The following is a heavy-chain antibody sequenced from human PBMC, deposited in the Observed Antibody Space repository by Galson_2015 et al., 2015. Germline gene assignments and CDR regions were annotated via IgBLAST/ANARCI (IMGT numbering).Heavy chain of an antibody. CDR2: IEQDGSEK. D-gene: IGHD6-19*01. V-gene: IGHV3-7*01. CDR1: GFTFSSYG. Sequence: SLRLSCAASGFTFSSYGMHWVRQAPGKGLEWVANIEQDGSEKYYVDSVKGRFTISRDNARNSLYLQMNSLRAEDTAVYYCARDIRSSGWFSSLWGQGTLVTVSS. J-gene: IGHJ4*02. CDR3: ARDIRSSGWFSSL.